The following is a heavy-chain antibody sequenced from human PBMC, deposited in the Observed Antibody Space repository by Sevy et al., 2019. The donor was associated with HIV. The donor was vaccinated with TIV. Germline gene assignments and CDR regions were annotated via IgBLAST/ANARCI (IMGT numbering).Heavy chain of an antibody. D-gene: IGHD3-16*01. Sequence: GGSLRLSCVASGFTFSNVWMSWVRQAPGKGLEWVGHFKSKTDGGTTDYAKPVRGRFTNSRDDQKNTLYLQMNSLKTDDTAVYYCTTGGSLFQHWGQDTLVTVSS. CDR1: GFTFSNVW. CDR2: FKSKTDGGTT. CDR3: TTGGSLFQH. V-gene: IGHV3-15*01. J-gene: IGHJ1*01.